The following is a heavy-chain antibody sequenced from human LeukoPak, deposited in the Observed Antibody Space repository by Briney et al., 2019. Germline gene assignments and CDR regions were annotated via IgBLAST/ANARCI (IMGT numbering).Heavy chain of an antibody. D-gene: IGHD2-21*01. V-gene: IGHV3-48*02. CDR2: IGTRGTTM. CDR3: ARGRGSS. Sequence: PGGSLRLSCAASGFTFTSYVMNWVRQPPGKGLEWISYIGTRGTTMYYADSVKGRFTISRDNAKNSLYLQMNSLRDEDTAIYYCARGRGSSWDQGTLVTVSS. CDR1: GFTFTSYV. J-gene: IGHJ5*02.